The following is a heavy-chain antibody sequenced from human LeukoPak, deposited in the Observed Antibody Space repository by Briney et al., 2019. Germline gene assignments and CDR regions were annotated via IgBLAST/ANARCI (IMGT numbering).Heavy chain of an antibody. CDR1: GGSLNFFY. CDR3: ARDFAHNSGDYGNDGFDI. D-gene: IGHD4-17*01. V-gene: IGHV4-59*01. J-gene: IGHJ3*02. Sequence: SSETLSLTSTVPGGSLNFFYWSSVRQPPRKGLEWIGYISYTGTAYYTPSLKRRVTTSLDTSKNHFSLNLGAAAAADRAVYYCARDFAHNSGDYGNDGFDIWGLGTMVTVSS. CDR2: ISYTGTA.